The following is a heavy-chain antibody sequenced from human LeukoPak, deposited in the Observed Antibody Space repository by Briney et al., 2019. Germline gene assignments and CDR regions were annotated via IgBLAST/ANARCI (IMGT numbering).Heavy chain of an antibody. CDR3: ARGGPAGGIRYCTNGVCATH. D-gene: IGHD2-8*01. CDR1: GGTFSSYA. Sequence: SVKVSCKASGGTFSSYAISWVRQAPGQGLEWMGGIIPIFGTANYAQKFLGRVTITTDESTSTAYMELSSLRSEDTAVYYCARGGPAGGIRYCTNGVCATHWGQGTLVTVSS. CDR2: IIPIFGTA. V-gene: IGHV1-69*05. J-gene: IGHJ4*02.